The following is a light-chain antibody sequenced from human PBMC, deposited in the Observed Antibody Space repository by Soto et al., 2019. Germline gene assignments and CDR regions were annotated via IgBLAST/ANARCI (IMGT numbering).Light chain of an antibody. CDR2: GAS. CDR1: QSVGAT. J-gene: IGKJ1*01. V-gene: IGKV3-15*01. Sequence: EIVMTRAPVTLSVFPWERATLSCSASQSVGATVAWYHQRPGQAPRDLISGASTRATGVPARVSASGSGTAFTLTNTSLQSDDFGVYSCQQYADWPTTFGQGTRVEIK. CDR3: QQYADWPTT.